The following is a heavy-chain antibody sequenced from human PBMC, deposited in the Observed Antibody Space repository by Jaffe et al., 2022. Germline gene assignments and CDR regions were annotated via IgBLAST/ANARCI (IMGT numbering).Heavy chain of an antibody. CDR1: GFIFDDYA. CDR3: VKGGRRTNPPFDS. CDR2: VSSSGGST. V-gene: IGHV3-23*01. D-gene: IGHD2-8*01. J-gene: IGHJ4*02. Sequence: EVQLLESGGGLVQPGGSLRLSCAPTGFIFDDYAMTWVRQAPGKGLEWVSVVSSSGGSTEYADSVKGRFIISRDNSKKTLYLQMNGLRAEDTAVYYCVKGGRRTNPPFDSWGQGTLVTVSS.